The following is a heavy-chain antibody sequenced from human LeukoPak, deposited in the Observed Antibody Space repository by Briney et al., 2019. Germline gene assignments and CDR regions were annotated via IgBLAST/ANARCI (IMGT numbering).Heavy chain of an antibody. V-gene: IGHV4-61*01. CDR1: GGSVSSGSYY. D-gene: IGHD3-16*02. CDR3: ARGGITFGGVIAHLDN. CDR2: IYYSGST. Sequence: SETLSLTRTVSGGSVSSGSYYWSWIRQPPGKGLEWIGDIYYSGSTNYNPSLKSRVTISVDTSKNQFSLKLSSVTAADTAVYYCARGGITFGGVIAHLDNWGQGTLVTASS. J-gene: IGHJ4*02.